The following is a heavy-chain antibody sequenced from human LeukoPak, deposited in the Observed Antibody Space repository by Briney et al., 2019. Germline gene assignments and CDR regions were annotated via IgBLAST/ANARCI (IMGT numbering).Heavy chain of an antibody. CDR1: GVSISSSSYY. V-gene: IGHV4-39*07. Sequence: NPSETLCLTCAVSGVSISSSSYYWGWNRQPQGKGREWIVSIYHSGSSYYNPSLKSRVTISVDTSQNQVSLTLSSVTAADTAVYYCARGLGITIFGVDIPTLNWFDPGGQGTLVTLPS. CDR2: IYHSGSS. CDR3: ARGLGITIFGVDIPTLNWFDP. D-gene: IGHD3-3*01. J-gene: IGHJ5*02.